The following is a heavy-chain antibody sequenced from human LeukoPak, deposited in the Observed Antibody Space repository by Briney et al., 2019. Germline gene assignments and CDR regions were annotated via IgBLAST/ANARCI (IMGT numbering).Heavy chain of an antibody. CDR2: ISAYNGIT. V-gene: IGHV1-18*01. CDR1: GYTFTSYG. Sequence: ASVKVSCKASGYTFTSYGISWVRQAPGQGLEWMGWISAYNGITNYAQKLQGRVTMTTDTSTSTAYMELRSLRSDDTAVYYCARPYRDGYNLGSDYWGQGTLVTVSS. CDR3: ARPYRDGYNLGSDY. D-gene: IGHD5-24*01. J-gene: IGHJ4*02.